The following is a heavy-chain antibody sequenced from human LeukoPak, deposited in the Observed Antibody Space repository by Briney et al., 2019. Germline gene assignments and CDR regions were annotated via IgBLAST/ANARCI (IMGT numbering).Heavy chain of an antibody. CDR1: GFTFSSYS. J-gene: IGHJ5*02. V-gene: IGHV3-53*01. CDR3: ARGQGA. Sequence: GGSLRLSCAASGFTFSSYSMNWVRQAPGKGLEWVAVIYIGGGTYYAASVKGRLTISRDTSKNTLFLQMNSLRADDTAMYYCARGQGAWGQGTLVTVSS. CDR2: IYIGGGT.